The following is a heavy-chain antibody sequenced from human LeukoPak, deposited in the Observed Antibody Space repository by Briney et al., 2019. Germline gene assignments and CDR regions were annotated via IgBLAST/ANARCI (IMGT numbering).Heavy chain of an antibody. Sequence: QPGGSLRLSCAASGFTFSSYYIHWVRQVAGKGLMWVSRINSDGSSTTYADSVKGRFTVSRDNAKNTLYLQMNSLRAEDTAVYYCAKSPFYDFWSGYSTSNFGLDYWGQGTLVTVSS. J-gene: IGHJ4*02. CDR1: GFTFSSYY. CDR2: INSDGSST. CDR3: AKSPFYDFWSGYSTSNFGLDY. V-gene: IGHV3-74*01. D-gene: IGHD3-3*01.